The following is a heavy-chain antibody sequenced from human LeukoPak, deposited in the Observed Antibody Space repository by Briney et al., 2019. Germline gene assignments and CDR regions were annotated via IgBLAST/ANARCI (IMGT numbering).Heavy chain of an antibody. J-gene: IGHJ4*02. D-gene: IGHD3-16*01. CDR1: GYTFTSYG. Sequence: ASVKVSCKASGYTFTSYGISWVRQAPGQGLEWMGWISAYNGNTNYAQKLQGRVTMTTDTSTSTVYMELSSLRSEDTAVYYCARDRLGDPGDYWGQGTLVTVSS. CDR2: ISAYNGNT. CDR3: ARDRLGDPGDY. V-gene: IGHV1-18*01.